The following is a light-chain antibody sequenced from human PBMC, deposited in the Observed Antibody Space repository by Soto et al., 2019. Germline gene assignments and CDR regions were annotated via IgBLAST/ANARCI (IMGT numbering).Light chain of an antibody. CDR3: CSYAGSYTYV. Sequence: QSALTQPRSVSGSPGQSVTISCTGTSSDVGGYNYVSWYQHHPGKAPKLLFYDVSKRPSGVPDRFSGSKSGNTASLTISGLQAEDEADYYCCSYAGSYTYVFGTGTKLTVL. CDR2: DVS. J-gene: IGLJ1*01. CDR1: SSDVGGYNY. V-gene: IGLV2-11*01.